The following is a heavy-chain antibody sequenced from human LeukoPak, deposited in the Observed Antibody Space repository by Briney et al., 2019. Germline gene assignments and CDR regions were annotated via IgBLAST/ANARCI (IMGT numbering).Heavy chain of an antibody. Sequence: PGGSLRLSCAASGFTFSSFTMTWVRQTPGKGLEWVSGISGSGDATFYADSVKGRFTISRDNSKDTLCLQMSSLRAEDTAIYYCAKDRGYWGQGTLVTVTS. CDR1: GFTFSSFT. CDR2: ISGSGDAT. CDR3: AKDRGY. V-gene: IGHV3-23*01. J-gene: IGHJ4*02.